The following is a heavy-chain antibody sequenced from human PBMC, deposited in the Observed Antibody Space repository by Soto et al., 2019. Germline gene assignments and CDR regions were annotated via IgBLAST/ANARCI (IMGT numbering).Heavy chain of an antibody. CDR3: AREREEGGYSSSYDY. Sequence: SVQVSFKASGYTFTSYYMHWVRQAPGQGLEWMGIINPSGGSTSYAQKFQGRVTMTRDTSTSTVYMELNSLRAEDTAVYYCAREREEGGYSSSYDYWGQGTLVTVSS. D-gene: IGHD6-13*01. CDR1: GYTFTSYY. V-gene: IGHV1-46*01. CDR2: INPSGGST. J-gene: IGHJ4*02.